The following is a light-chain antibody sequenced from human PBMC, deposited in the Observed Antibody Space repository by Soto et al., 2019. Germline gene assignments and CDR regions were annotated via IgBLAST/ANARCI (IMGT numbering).Light chain of an antibody. CDR3: QTWGTGIVV. J-gene: IGLJ2*01. Sequence: QSVLTQSPSASASLGASVKLTCTLSSGHNSYAIAWHQQQPEKGPRYLMKLNSDGSHTKGDGIPDRFSGSSSGAERSLIISSLQSEDEADYYCQTWGTGIVVFGGGTKLTVL. CDR1: SGHNSYA. CDR2: LNSDGSH. V-gene: IGLV4-69*01.